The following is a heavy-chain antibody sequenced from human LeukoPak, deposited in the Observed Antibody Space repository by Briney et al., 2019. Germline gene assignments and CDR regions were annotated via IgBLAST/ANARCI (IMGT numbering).Heavy chain of an antibody. V-gene: IGHV3-23*01. D-gene: IGHD3-3*01. CDR3: ARDPSITISEDY. Sequence: GGSLRLSCAASGFTFSSYAMSWVRQAPGKGLECVSIISVSGGTTYYADSVKGRFTISRDNSKNTLYLQMNSLRAEDTAVYYCARDPSITISEDYWGQGTLVTVSS. J-gene: IGHJ4*02. CDR2: ISVSGGTT. CDR1: GFTFSSYA.